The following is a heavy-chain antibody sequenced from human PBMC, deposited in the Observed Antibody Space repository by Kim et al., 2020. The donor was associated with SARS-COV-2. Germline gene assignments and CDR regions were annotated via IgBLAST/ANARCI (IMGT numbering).Heavy chain of an antibody. J-gene: IGHJ6*04. CDR3: AKNLRITIFGVVIGPPGA. V-gene: IGHV3-30-3*02. Sequence: GGSLRLSCAASGFTFSSYAMHWVRQAPGKGLEWVAVISYDGSNKYYADSVKGRLTISRENSKNTLYLQMNSLRAEDTAVYYCAKNLRITIFGVVIGPPGAWGKGTTVTVSS. D-gene: IGHD3-3*01. CDR1: GFTFSSYA. CDR2: ISYDGSNK.